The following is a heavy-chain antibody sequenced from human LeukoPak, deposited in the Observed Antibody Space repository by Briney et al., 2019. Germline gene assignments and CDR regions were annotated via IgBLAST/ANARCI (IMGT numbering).Heavy chain of an antibody. J-gene: IGHJ3*02. CDR2: IIRSRSNI. CDR1: GFTFSSYS. CDR3: ARDTVPLSAFDI. D-gene: IGHD2-2*01. Sequence: PGGSLRLSCAASGFTFSSYSMNWVRQAPGKGLEWVSYIIRSRSNIYYADSGKGRFTISRDNAKNSLYLQMNSLTAEDTAVYYCARDTVPLSAFDIWGQGTMVTVSS. V-gene: IGHV3-48*01.